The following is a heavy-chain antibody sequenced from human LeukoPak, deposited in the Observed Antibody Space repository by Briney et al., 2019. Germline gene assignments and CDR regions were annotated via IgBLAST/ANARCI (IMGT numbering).Heavy chain of an antibody. D-gene: IGHD3-10*01. Sequence: PGGSLRLSCAASGFTFNSYAMSWVRQAPGKGLEWVSVISGSGGSTYYADSVKGRFTISRDNSKNTLYLQMNSLRAEDTAVYYCAKDRITMVRGVITLFDYWGQGTLVTVSS. CDR3: AKDRITMVRGVITLFDY. V-gene: IGHV3-23*01. J-gene: IGHJ4*02. CDR2: ISGSGGST. CDR1: GFTFNSYA.